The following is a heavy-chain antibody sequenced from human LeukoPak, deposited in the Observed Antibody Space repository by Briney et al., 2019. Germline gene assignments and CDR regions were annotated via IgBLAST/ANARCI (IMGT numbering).Heavy chain of an antibody. CDR2: IYTSGST. CDR3: ARTVTGTTWFDP. V-gene: IGHV4-61*02. D-gene: IGHD1-7*01. Sequence: SETLSLTCSVSGGSISSGSYYWSWIRQPAGKGLEWIGRIYTSGSTNYNPSLKGRVTISVDTSKNQFSLKLSSVTAADTAVCYCARTVTGTTWFDPWGQGTLVTVSS. J-gene: IGHJ5*02. CDR1: GGSISSGSYY.